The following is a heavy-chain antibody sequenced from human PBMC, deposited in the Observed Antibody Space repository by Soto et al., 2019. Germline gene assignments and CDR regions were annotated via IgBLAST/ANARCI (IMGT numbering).Heavy chain of an antibody. Sequence: EVQLVESGGGLVQPGGSLRLSCAASGFTVSSNYMSWVRQAPGKGLEWVSVIYSGGSTYYADSVKGRFTISRHNSKNTLYLQMNSLRAEDTAVYYCVRTNDGYNAPSFDYWGQGTLVTVSS. CDR1: GFTVSSNY. CDR3: VRTNDGYNAPSFDY. J-gene: IGHJ4*02. CDR2: IYSGGST. V-gene: IGHV3-53*04. D-gene: IGHD5-12*01.